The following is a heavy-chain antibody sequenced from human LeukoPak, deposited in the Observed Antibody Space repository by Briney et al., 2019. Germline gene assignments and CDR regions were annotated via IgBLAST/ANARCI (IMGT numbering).Heavy chain of an antibody. CDR2: INHSGAT. V-gene: IGHV4-34*01. CDR1: PGSFSTYY. Sequence: PSETLSLTCAVSPGSFSTYYWSWLRQPPGKGLEWLGEINHSGATNYNPSLKSRVTISVDTSKNYFSLKLTSVTAADTALYYCASSSGDYYYYMDVWGKGTTVTVSS. CDR3: ASSSGDYYYYMDV. J-gene: IGHJ6*03. D-gene: IGHD6-6*01.